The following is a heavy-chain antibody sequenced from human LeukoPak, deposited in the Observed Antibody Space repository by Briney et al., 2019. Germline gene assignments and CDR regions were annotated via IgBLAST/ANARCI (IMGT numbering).Heavy chain of an antibody. D-gene: IGHD2-2*01. J-gene: IGHJ4*02. CDR1: GGSISTSSYY. CDR2: IYYSGST. Sequence: SVTLSLTCTVSGGSISTSSYYWGWIRQPPGKGLEWIGSIYYSGSTYYNPSLKSRVTISVDTSKNQFSLKLSSVTAADTAVYYCAGDWDQLSFVYWGQETLVTVSS. V-gene: IGHV4-39*07. CDR3: AGDWDQLSFVY.